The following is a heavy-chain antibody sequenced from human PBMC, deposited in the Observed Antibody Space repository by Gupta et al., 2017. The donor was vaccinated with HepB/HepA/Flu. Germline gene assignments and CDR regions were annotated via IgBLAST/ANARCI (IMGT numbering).Heavy chain of an antibody. D-gene: IGHD2-21*02. CDR3: ARLAYCGGDCYFYYFDY. CDR1: GFTFSSYA. Sequence: VQPGGSLRLSCAASGFTFSSYAMHWVRQAPGKGLEYVSAMTGNGGSTYYANSVKGRFTISRDNSKSTLYLQMGSLRAEDMAVYYCARLAYCGGDCYFYYFDYWGQGTLVTVSS. CDR2: MTGNGGST. V-gene: IGHV3-64*01. J-gene: IGHJ4*02.